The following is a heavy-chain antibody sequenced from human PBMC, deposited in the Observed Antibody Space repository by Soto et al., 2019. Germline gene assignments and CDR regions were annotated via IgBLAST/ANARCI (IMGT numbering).Heavy chain of an antibody. Sequence: PGGSLRLSCAASGFTFSSYSMNWVRQAPGKGLEWVSSISSSSSYIYYADSVKGRFTISRDNAKNSLYLQMNSLRAEDTAVYYCARDRRSRRIAAAGTFYYGMDVWGQGTTVTVSS. CDR2: ISSSSSYI. J-gene: IGHJ6*02. D-gene: IGHD6-13*01. CDR1: GFTFSSYS. CDR3: ARDRRSRRIAAAGTFYYGMDV. V-gene: IGHV3-21*01.